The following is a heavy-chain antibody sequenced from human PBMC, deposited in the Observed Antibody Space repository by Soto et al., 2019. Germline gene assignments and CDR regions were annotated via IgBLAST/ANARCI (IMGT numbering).Heavy chain of an antibody. V-gene: IGHV3-21*01. CDR3: VRARSTDSRPDY. D-gene: IGHD3-22*01. CDR2: ITSSSSYI. Sequence: GGSLRLSCAASGFTFSSYAMHWVRQAPGKGLEWVASITSSSSYIYYEDSLKGRFTISRDNAKNSLFLQLDSLRAEDTAVYFCVRARSTDSRPDYWGQGTLVTVSS. CDR1: GFTFSSYA. J-gene: IGHJ4*02.